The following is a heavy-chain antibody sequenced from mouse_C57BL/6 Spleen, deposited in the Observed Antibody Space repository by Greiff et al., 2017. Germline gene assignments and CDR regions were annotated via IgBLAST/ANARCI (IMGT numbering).Heavy chain of an antibody. D-gene: IGHD1-1*01. CDR3: ANEGHYYGSSYFDY. J-gene: IGHJ2*01. V-gene: IGHV1-74*01. CDR2: IYPSDGDT. Sequence: QVQLQQPGAELVKPGASVKVSCKASGYTFTSYWMHWVKQRPGQGLEWIGRIYPSDGDTNYNQKFKGKATLTADKSSSTAYMQLSSLTSEDSAVYYCANEGHYYGSSYFDYWGQGTTLTVSS. CDR1: GYTFTSYW.